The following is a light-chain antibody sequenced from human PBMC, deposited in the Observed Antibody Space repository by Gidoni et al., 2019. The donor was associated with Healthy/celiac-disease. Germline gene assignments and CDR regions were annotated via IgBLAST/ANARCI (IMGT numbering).Light chain of an antibody. CDR1: QSVSSSY. CDR3: QQYGSSTPWT. J-gene: IGKJ1*01. Sequence: EIVLTQSPGTLSLSPGERATLSCRASQSVSSSYLAWYQQKPGQAPRLLIYGASSRATGIPDRCSGSGSGTDFTITISRLEHEEFAVYYCQQYGSSTPWTFGQGTKVEIK. CDR2: GAS. V-gene: IGKV3-20*01.